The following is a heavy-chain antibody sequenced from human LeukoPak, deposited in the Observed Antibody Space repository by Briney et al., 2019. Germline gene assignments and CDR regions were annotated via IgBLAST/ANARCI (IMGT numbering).Heavy chain of an antibody. Sequence: SETLSLTCTVSGGSISSYYWSLIRQPPGRGLEWIAYISDIGSINYNPSLKSRVTISLDTSKNQFSLKLSSVTAADTAVYYCAGHHPRNTVDFWGQGTLVTVSS. J-gene: IGHJ4*02. CDR3: AGHHPRNTVDF. CDR2: ISDIGSI. CDR1: GGSISSYY. V-gene: IGHV4-59*08. D-gene: IGHD2/OR15-2a*01.